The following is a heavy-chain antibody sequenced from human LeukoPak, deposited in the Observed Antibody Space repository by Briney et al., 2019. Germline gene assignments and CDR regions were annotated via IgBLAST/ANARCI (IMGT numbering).Heavy chain of an antibody. V-gene: IGHV4-39*07. CDR1: GGSISSSSYY. Sequence: SETLSLTCTVSGGSISSSSYYWGWIRQPPGKGLEWIGSIYYSGSTYYNPSLKSRVTISVDTSKNQFSLKLSSVTAADTAVYYCARGGVLAYCGGDCYSGGYYFDYWGQGTLVTVSS. CDR2: IYYSGST. CDR3: ARGGVLAYCGGDCYSGGYYFDY. J-gene: IGHJ4*02. D-gene: IGHD2-21*02.